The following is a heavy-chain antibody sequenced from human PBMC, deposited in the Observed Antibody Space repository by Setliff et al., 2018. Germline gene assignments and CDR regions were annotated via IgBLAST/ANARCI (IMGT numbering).Heavy chain of an antibody. CDR3: VKLVPQAISSDP. Sequence: GGSLRLSCAASGFTISYYAMHWVRQAPGKGLEWVAVIWDDGVKKYHADSVKGRFTISRDNSKNTLYLQMNSLKTEDTAVYYCVKLVPQAISSDPWGQGTLVTAPQ. J-gene: IGHJ5*02. CDR1: GFTISYYA. CDR2: IWDDGVKK. D-gene: IGHD3-10*01. V-gene: IGHV3-33*08.